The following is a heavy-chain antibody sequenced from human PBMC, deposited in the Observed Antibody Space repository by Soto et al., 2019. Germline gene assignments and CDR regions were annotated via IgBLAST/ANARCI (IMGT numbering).Heavy chain of an antibody. V-gene: IGHV4-59*01. D-gene: IGHD3-22*01. CDR3: ARVKYYDSWAFDY. Sequence: QVQLQESGPGLVKPSETLSLTCTVSGGSISSYYWSWIRQPPGKGLEWIGYIYYSGSTNYNPSLKSRVTISVDKSKSQFSLKLSSVTAADTAVYYCARVKYYDSWAFDYWGQGTLVTVSS. CDR2: IYYSGST. CDR1: GGSISSYY. J-gene: IGHJ4*02.